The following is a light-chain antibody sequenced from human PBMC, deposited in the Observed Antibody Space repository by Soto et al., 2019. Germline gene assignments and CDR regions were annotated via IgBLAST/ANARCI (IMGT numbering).Light chain of an antibody. V-gene: IGLV2-14*01. Sequence: QSALTQPASVSGSPGQSIAISCTGTSSDVGGYNYVSWYHKHPGKAPKLMIYEVSNRPPGVSNRFSGAKSGNTASLTISGLQAEDEADYYCSSYTSSSTLCVFGTGTKLTVL. CDR2: EVS. CDR3: SSYTSSSTLCV. CDR1: SSDVGGYNY. J-gene: IGLJ1*01.